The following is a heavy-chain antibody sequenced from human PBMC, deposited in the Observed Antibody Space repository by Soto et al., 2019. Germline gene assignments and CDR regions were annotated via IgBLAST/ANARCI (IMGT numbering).Heavy chain of an antibody. J-gene: IGHJ6*02. CDR2: IIPIFGTA. Sequence: SVKVSCKASGGTFSSYAISWVRQAPGQGLEWMGGIIPIFGTANYAQKFQGRVTITADESTSTAYMELSSLRSEDTAVYYCASDSSGYYYPGATTYYYYGMDVWGQ. CDR1: GGTFSSYA. D-gene: IGHD3-22*01. CDR3: ASDSSGYYYPGATTYYYYGMDV. V-gene: IGHV1-69*13.